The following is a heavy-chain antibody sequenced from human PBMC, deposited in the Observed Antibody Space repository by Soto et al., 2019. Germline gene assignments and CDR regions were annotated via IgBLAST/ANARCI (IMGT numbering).Heavy chain of an antibody. V-gene: IGHV2-5*02. D-gene: IGHD3-10*01. CDR2: IYWDYDK. J-gene: IGHJ4*02. CDR1: GFSLSTSGVG. CDR3: AQYRYGSYDY. Sequence: QITLKESGPTLVKPTQTLTLTCTFSGFSLSTSGVGVGWIRQPQGKALEWLAPIYWDYDKGYSPSLKTRLTIPNDTSKNQVVLTMTNMDPVVTATYYFAQYRYGSYDYWGQGTLVTVSS.